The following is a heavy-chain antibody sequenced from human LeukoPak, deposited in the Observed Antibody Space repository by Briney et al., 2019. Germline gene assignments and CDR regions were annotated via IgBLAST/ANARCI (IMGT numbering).Heavy chain of an antibody. CDR3: GSTGLRNCFDP. V-gene: IGHV4-31*03. Sequence: SQTLSLTCTVSGGSISSGGDYWSWIRQHPGKGLERIGYIYYSGSTYYNPSLKSRVTISVDTSKSQFSPKLSSVTAADTAVYYCGSTGLRNCFDPWGQGTLVTVSS. J-gene: IGHJ5*02. CDR1: GGSISSGGDY. CDR2: IYYSGST. D-gene: IGHD1-14*01.